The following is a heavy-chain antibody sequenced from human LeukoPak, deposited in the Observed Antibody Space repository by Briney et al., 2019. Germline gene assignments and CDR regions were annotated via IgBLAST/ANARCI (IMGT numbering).Heavy chain of an antibody. D-gene: IGHD3-22*01. CDR3: ARELYSSGYHDAFDI. Sequence: SETLSLTCAVYGGSFSGYYWSWIRQPPGKGLEWIGEINHSGSTNYNPSLKSRVTISVDTSKNQFSLKLSSVTAADTAVYYCARELYSSGYHDAFDIWGQGAMVTVSS. CDR2: INHSGST. J-gene: IGHJ3*02. CDR1: GGSFSGYY. V-gene: IGHV4-34*01.